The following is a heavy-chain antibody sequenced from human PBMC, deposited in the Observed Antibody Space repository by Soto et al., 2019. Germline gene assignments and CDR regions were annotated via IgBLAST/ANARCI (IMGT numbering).Heavy chain of an antibody. V-gene: IGHV3-15*07. CDR1: GFTFSNAW. CDR2: IKSKKDGGTT. CDR3: TTRITMVRWPGDNDY. Sequence: GGSLRLSCAASGFTFSNAWMNWVRQAPGKGLEWVGRIKSKKDGGTTDYAAPVKGRFTISRDDSKNTLYLQMNSLNTEDTAVYYCTTRITMVRWPGDNDYWGQGTLVTVSS. J-gene: IGHJ4*02. D-gene: IGHD3-10*01.